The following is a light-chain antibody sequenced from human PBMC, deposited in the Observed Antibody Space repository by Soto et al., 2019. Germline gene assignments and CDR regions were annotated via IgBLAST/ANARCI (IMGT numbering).Light chain of an antibody. V-gene: IGKV3-20*01. CDR2: AIS. Sequence: VLTQSPGTLSLSPGEGAALSCRASQSVTSNYLAWYRQKPGQAPRLLIYAISSRAAGIPDRFIGTVSGTDFTLTITSLEPEDSAVYSCQQYSNSPCTLGRGTRGEV. CDR3: QQYSNSPCT. J-gene: IGKJ1*01. CDR1: QSVTSNY.